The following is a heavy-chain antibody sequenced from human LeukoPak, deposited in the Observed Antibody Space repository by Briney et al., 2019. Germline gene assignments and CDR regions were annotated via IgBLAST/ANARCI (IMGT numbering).Heavy chain of an antibody. CDR2: IYYSGST. V-gene: IGHV4-39*07. D-gene: IGHD2-15*01. Sequence: SGTLSLTCTVSGGSISSSSYYWGWIRQPPGKGLEWIGSIYYSGSTNYNPSLKSRVTISVDTSKNQFSLKLSSVTAADTAVYYCARRAHSGESYFDYWGQGTLVTVSS. CDR1: GGSISSSSYY. CDR3: ARRAHSGESYFDY. J-gene: IGHJ4*02.